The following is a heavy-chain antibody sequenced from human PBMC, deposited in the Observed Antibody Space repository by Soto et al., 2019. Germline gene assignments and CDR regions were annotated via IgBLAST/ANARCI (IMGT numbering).Heavy chain of an antibody. CDR2: VSGSGGST. Sequence: EVQLLESGGGLVQPGGSLRLSCAAGGFTFSSYAMSWVRQAPGKGLEWISAVSGSGGSTYYADSVKGRFTISRDNSKDTLYLQMNNLRAEDTAVYYCAKPPDYNWNDYWGQGTLVTVSS. V-gene: IGHV3-23*01. CDR3: AKPPDYNWNDY. CDR1: GFTFSSYA. J-gene: IGHJ4*02. D-gene: IGHD1-20*01.